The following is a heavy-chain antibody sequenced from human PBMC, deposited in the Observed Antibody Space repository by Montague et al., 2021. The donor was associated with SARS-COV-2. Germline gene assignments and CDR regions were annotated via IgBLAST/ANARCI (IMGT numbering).Heavy chain of an antibody. CDR2: VNSGGGT. J-gene: IGHJ4*03. Sequence: SETLSLTCTVSGASFSGNSWSCLLHSPGEGLEWRVEVNSGGGTNYYPSSNSRIAISADTYKNQFSLSLRTLSAADTATDFYARSHYGDYFDFWGHGTQVTVSS. CDR3: ARSHYGDYFDF. V-gene: IGHV4-34*01. CDR1: GASFSGNS. D-gene: IGHD4-17*01.